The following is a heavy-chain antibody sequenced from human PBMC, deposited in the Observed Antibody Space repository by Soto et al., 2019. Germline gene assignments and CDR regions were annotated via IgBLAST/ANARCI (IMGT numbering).Heavy chain of an antibody. CDR1: GFSLSTSGVG. CDR3: AHSQWFGELFGWFDP. D-gene: IGHD3-10*01. CDR2: IYWDDDK. Sequence: QITLKESGPTLVKPTQTLTLTCTFSGFSLSTSGVGVGWIRQPPGKALEWLALIYWDDDKRYSPSLKSRLTITKDTSKNQVVLTMTNMDPVDTASYYCAHSQWFGELFGWFDPWGQGTLVTVSS. V-gene: IGHV2-5*02. J-gene: IGHJ5*02.